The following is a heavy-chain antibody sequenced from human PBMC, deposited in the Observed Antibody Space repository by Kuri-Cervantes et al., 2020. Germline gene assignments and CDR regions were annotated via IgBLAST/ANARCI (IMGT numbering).Heavy chain of an antibody. V-gene: IGHV4-4*02. Sequence: SETLSLTCAVSGGSISSSNWWSWVRQPPGKGLEWIGEINHSGSTNYNPSLKSRVTISVDTSKNQFSLKLSSVTAADTAVYYCARGPLVSGAPLKRKRFDYWGQGTLVTVSS. J-gene: IGHJ4*02. CDR3: ARGPLVSGAPLKRKRFDY. CDR2: INHSGST. D-gene: IGHD6-6*01. CDR1: GGSISSSNW.